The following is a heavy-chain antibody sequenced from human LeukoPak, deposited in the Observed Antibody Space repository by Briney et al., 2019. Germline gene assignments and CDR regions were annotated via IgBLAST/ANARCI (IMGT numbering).Heavy chain of an antibody. V-gene: IGHV1-2*02. CDR2: INPNSGGT. CDR3: ARDSARAWELLRESAFDI. Sequence: ASVKVSCKASGYTFTCYYMHWVRQAPGQGLEWMGWINPNSGGTNYAQKFQGRVTMTRDTSISTAYMELSRLRSDDTAVYYCARDSARAWELLRESAFDIWGQGTMVTVSS. J-gene: IGHJ3*02. D-gene: IGHD1-26*01. CDR1: GYTFTCYY.